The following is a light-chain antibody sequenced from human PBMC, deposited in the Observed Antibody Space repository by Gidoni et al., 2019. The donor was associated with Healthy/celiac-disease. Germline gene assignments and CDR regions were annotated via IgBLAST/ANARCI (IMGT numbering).Light chain of an antibody. J-gene: IGKJ2*01. CDR2: WES. CDR1: QSVLYSSNNKNY. Sequence: DIVMTQSPDSLAVSLGERATINCKSSQSVLYSSNNKNYLAWYQQKPGQPHKLLIYWESTRESGVPDRFSGSGSGTDFTLTIRSLQAEDVAVYYCQQYYSTPYTFGQGTKLEIK. CDR3: QQYYSTPYT. V-gene: IGKV4-1*01.